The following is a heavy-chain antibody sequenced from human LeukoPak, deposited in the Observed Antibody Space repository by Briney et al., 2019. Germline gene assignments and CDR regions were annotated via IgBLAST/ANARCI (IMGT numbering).Heavy chain of an antibody. CDR3: ARSYSGSYPVYFDY. Sequence: SETLSLTCTVSGGSISSDSDYWGWIRQPPGKGLEWLGSIYYSGSTYYNPSLKSRVTISVDTSKNQFSLKLSSVTAADTAVYYCARSYSGSYPVYFDYWGQGTLVTVSS. J-gene: IGHJ4*02. D-gene: IGHD1-26*01. V-gene: IGHV4-39*01. CDR2: IYYSGST. CDR1: GGSISSDSDY.